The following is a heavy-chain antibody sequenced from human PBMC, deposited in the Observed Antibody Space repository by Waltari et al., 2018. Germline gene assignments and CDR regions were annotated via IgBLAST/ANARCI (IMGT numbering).Heavy chain of an antibody. D-gene: IGHD5-18*01. CDR1: GYTFTGYY. CDR3: ARTELSQGYSYGLY. J-gene: IGHJ4*02. Sequence: QVQLVQSGAEVKKPGASVKVSCKASGYTFTGYYMHWVRQAPGQGLEWSGWSNPTRGGTNYAQKFQGRVTMTRDTSISTAYMELSRLRSDDTAVYYCARTELSQGYSYGLYWGQGTLVTVSS. V-gene: IGHV1-2*02. CDR2: SNPTRGGT.